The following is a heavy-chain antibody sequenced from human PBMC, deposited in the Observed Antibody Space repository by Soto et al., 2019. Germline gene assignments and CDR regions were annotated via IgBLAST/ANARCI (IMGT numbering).Heavy chain of an antibody. D-gene: IGHD3-16*01. Sequence: QVELQESGPGLVKPSQTLSLTCTVSGGSISTRYYFWGWVRQHPGKVLEWIGYIFYRGSSYYNESLPSRLTISVDTSKNQCSLRLASATAADTAVYYCARHSTMTSTWRGLDVFGEEATVTVSS. V-gene: IGHV4-31*03. CDR2: IFYRGSS. CDR1: GGSISTRYYF. J-gene: IGHJ6*04. CDR3: ARHSTMTSTWRGLDV.